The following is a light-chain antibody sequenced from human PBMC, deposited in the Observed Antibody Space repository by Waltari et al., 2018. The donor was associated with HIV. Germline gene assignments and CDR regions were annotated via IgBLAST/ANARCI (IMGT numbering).Light chain of an antibody. J-gene: IGKJ2*02. CDR1: QNVNKW. CDR3: QHYDSYSCT. V-gene: IGKV1-5*03. Sequence: QLTQSPSTLSASVGDRVTITCRASQNVNKWLAWYQQKPGKAPTLLIYKASSLKSGVPSRFSGSGSGTEFTLTISSLQPDDCATYYCQHYDSYSCTFGQGTKVEIK. CDR2: KAS.